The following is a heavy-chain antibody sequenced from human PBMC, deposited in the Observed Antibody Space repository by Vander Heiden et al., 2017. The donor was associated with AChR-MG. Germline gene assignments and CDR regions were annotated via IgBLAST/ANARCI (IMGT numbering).Heavy chain of an antibody. CDR2: IYYSGRT. Sequence: QLQLQESGPGLVKPSETLSLTCTVSGGSISSSNYYWGWIRQPPGKGLEWIGSIYYSGRTYYNPSRKSRVTISVDTSKNQFSMKLSSVTAADTAVYYCAISLDYYDSWWYFDLWGRGTLVTVSS. CDR3: AISLDYYDSWWYFDL. V-gene: IGHV4-39*01. J-gene: IGHJ2*01. D-gene: IGHD3-22*01. CDR1: GGSISSSNYY.